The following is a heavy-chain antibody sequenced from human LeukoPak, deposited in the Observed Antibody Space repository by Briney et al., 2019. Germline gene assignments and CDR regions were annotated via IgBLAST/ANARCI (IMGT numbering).Heavy chain of an antibody. CDR3: ARGVSYYYGSGSYPRKYYFDY. Sequence: PSETLSLTCAVYVGSFSGYYWSWIRQPPGKGLEWIGEINHSGSTNYNPSLTSRVTISVETSKNQFSLKLRSVTAADTAVYYCARGVSYYYGSGSYPRKYYFDYWGQGTPVTVSS. CDR1: VGSFSGYY. CDR2: INHSGST. V-gene: IGHV4-34*01. D-gene: IGHD3-10*01. J-gene: IGHJ4*02.